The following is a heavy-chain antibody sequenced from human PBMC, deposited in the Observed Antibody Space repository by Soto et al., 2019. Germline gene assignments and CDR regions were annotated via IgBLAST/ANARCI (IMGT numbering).Heavy chain of an antibody. Sequence: GGSLRLSCAASGFNFSSYAMSWVRQAPGKGLEWVSAISGSGGSTYYADSVKGRFTISRDNSKNTLYLQMNSLQTEDTAIYYYTTDSYITPIIVRFDYWGHGTLVTVSS. D-gene: IGHD3-10*01. CDR1: GFNFSSYA. CDR2: ISGSGGST. V-gene: IGHV3-23*01. CDR3: TTDSYITPIIVRFDY. J-gene: IGHJ4*01.